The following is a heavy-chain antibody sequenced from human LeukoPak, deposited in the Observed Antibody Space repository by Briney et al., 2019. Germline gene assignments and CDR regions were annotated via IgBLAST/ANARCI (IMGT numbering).Heavy chain of an antibody. V-gene: IGHV1-24*01. D-gene: IGHD3-10*01. CDR1: GYTLTELS. Sequence: ASVKVSCKVSGYTLTELSMHWVRQAPGKGLEWMGGFDPEDGETIYAQKFQGRVTMTEDTSTDTAYMELSSLRSEDTAAYYCATDLPNYYGSGSYKLWGQGTLVTVSS. CDR2: FDPEDGET. CDR3: ATDLPNYYGSGSYKL. J-gene: IGHJ4*02.